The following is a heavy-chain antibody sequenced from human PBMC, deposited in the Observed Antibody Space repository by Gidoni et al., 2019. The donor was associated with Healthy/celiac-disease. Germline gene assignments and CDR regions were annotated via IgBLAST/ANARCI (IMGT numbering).Heavy chain of an antibody. D-gene: IGHD3-16*02. CDR3: ARGDPTYYDYIWGSYRSGYYYGMDV. Sequence: QVQLQQWGAGLLKPSETLSLTCAVYGGSFSGYYWSWLRQPPGKGLEWIGEINHSGSTNYNPSLKSRVTISVDTSKNQFSLKLSSVTAADTAVYYCARGDPTYYDYIWGSYRSGYYYGMDVWGQGTTVTVSS. V-gene: IGHV4-34*01. CDR1: GGSFSGYY. J-gene: IGHJ6*02. CDR2: INHSGST.